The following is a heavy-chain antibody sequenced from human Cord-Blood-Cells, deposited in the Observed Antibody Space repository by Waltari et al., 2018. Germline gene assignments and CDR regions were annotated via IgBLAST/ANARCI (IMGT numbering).Heavy chain of an antibody. V-gene: IGHV4-34*01. D-gene: IGHD2-15*01. J-gene: IGHJ4*02. CDR3: ARGLVVVVAATHYFDY. CDR1: GGSFSGYY. CDR2: INHRGST. Sequence: QVQLQQWGAGLLKPSETLSLTCAVYGGSFSGYYWSWIRQPPGKGLEWIGEINHRGSTNYNPSLKSRVTISVDTSKNQFSLKLSSVTAADTAVYYCARGLVVVVAATHYFDYWGQGTLVTVSS.